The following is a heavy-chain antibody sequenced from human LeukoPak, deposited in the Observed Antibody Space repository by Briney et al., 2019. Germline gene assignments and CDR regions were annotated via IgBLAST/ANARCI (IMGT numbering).Heavy chain of an antibody. D-gene: IGHD2-15*01. CDR2: VSDSGST. J-gene: IGHJ3*02. CDR1: GGSISTYY. Sequence: SETLSLTCTVPGGSISTYYWSWIRQPPGKGLEFIGYVSDSGSTNYNPSLKSRVTMSVDTSKNQFSLKLSSVTAADTAVYYCARAPWWLSPRVVFDIWGQGTMVTVSS. V-gene: IGHV4-59*01. CDR3: ARAPWWLSPRVVFDI.